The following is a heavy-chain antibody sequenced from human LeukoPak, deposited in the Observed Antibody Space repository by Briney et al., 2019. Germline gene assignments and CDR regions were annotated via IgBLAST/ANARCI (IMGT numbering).Heavy chain of an antibody. CDR1: GYTFTGYY. CDR3: ARIAAAGTLEYFQH. V-gene: IGHV1-2*02. D-gene: IGHD6-13*01. J-gene: IGHJ1*01. CDR2: INPNSGGT. Sequence: ASVKVSCKASGYTFTGYYMHWVRQAPGQGLERMGWINPNSGGTNYAQKFQGRVTMTRDTSISTAYMELSRLRSDDTAVYYCARIAAAGTLEYFQHWGQGTLVTVSS.